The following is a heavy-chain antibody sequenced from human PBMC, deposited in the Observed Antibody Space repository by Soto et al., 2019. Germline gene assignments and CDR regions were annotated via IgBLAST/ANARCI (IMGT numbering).Heavy chain of an antibody. D-gene: IGHD6-13*01. V-gene: IGHV1-69*01. CDR1: GGTFSSYR. CDR3: VRDSGAKLSSS. CDR2: IVPIRRAA. J-gene: IGHJ4*02. Sequence: QVQLVQSGAEVKKTGSSVRVSCKASGGTFSSYRLNWLRQAPGHGREWVGGIVPIRRAAEYAQGFQGRVTITADETTRTSYMELRSLKSQDTAVYYCVRDSGAKLSSSWGQGTLVTVSS.